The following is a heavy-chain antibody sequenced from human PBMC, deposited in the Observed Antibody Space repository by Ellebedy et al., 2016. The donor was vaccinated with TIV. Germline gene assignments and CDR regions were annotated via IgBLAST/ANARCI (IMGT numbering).Heavy chain of an antibody. D-gene: IGHD4-17*01. CDR1: GFTFSSYW. CDR2: IEPDGSEK. V-gene: IGHV3-7*03. Sequence: GESLKISXAASGFTFSSYWMSWVRQAPGKGLEWVANIEPDGSEKYYADSVKGRFTISRDNSKNTLYLQMISLRAEDTAVYYCAKDSVGYGDYDASAFDIWGQGTMVTVSS. J-gene: IGHJ3*02. CDR3: AKDSVGYGDYDASAFDI.